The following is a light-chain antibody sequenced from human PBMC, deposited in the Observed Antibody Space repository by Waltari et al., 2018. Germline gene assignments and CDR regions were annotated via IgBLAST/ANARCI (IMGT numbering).Light chain of an antibody. V-gene: IGKV1-5*03. CDR1: QSIPRW. Sequence: DIQMTQSPSTLSAPVGDRVTITCRASQSIPRWLAWYQQKPGKAPKLLIYKASILESGVPSRFSGGGSGTEFTLTISSLQPDDFATYYCQHYDSYSATFGRGTKIEIK. CDR2: KAS. J-gene: IGKJ3*01. CDR3: QHYDSYSAT.